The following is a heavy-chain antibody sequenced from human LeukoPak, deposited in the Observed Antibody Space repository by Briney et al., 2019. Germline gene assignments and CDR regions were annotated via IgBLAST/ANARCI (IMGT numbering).Heavy chain of an antibody. V-gene: IGHV1-2*02. CDR2: INPNSGGT. D-gene: IGHD2-15*01. J-gene: IGHJ6*03. Sequence: ASVKVSCKASGYTFTGYYMHWVRQAPGQGLEWMGWINPNSGGTNYAQKFQGRVTITRVTSISTAYMELSRLRSDDTAVYYCATGTKLLGYYYYYYMDVWGKGTTVTVSS. CDR3: ATGTKLLGYYYYYYMDV. CDR1: GYTFTGYY.